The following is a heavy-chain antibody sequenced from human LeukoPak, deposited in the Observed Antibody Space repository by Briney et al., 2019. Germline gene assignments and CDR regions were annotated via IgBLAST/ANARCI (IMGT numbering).Heavy chain of an antibody. Sequence: GRSLRLSCAASGFTFSSFAMRWVSHAPGKGLEWVSAISGSGGNTYYADSVKGRFTISRDNPQHTLYLHMNRLRAQHTAVYLCAKDPGPFGDDYFDYWGEGTLVTVSS. CDR2: ISGSGGNT. D-gene: IGHD4-17*01. CDR3: AKDPGPFGDDYFDY. J-gene: IGHJ4*02. CDR1: GFTFSSFA. V-gene: IGHV3-23*01.